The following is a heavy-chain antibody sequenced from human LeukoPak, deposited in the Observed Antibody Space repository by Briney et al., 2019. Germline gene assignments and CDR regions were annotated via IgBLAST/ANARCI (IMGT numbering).Heavy chain of an antibody. D-gene: IGHD3-22*01. J-gene: IGHJ4*02. CDR1: GFTFSSYA. V-gene: IGHV3-23*01. CDR2: ISGSGGST. CDR3: ASRHYDSTGDYFDY. Sequence: GGSLRLSCAASGFTFSSYAMSWVRQAPGKGLEWVSAISGSGGSTDYADSVKGRFTISRDNSKNTLYLQMNSLRAEDTAVYYCASRHYDSTGDYFDYWGQGTLVTVSS.